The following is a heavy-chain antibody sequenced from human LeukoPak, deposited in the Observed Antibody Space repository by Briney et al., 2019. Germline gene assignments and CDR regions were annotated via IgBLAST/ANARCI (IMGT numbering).Heavy chain of an antibody. J-gene: IGHJ4*02. D-gene: IGHD5-18*01. Sequence: GGSLRLSCAASGFTFDDYAMHWVRQAPWKGLEWVSGISWNSGSIGYADSVKGRFTISRDNAKNSLYLQMNSLRAEDTALYYCAKISGYSYGSFDYWGQGTLVTVSS. CDR1: GFTFDDYA. CDR2: ISWNSGSI. V-gene: IGHV3-9*01. CDR3: AKISGYSYGSFDY.